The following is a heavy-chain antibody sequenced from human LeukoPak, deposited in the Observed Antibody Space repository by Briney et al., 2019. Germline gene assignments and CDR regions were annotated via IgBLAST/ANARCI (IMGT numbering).Heavy chain of an antibody. CDR1: GFTFSSYA. CDR3: ARIGFGYSYGSGLDY. D-gene: IGHD5-18*01. J-gene: IGHJ4*02. V-gene: IGHV3-23*01. CDR2: ISGSGGNT. Sequence: GGSLRLFCATSGFTFSSYAMSWVRHAPGKGLEGVSSISGSGGNTYYADFVKGRFAISRDNSRNTLFLEMNSLRVEDTAKYYCARIGFGYSYGSGLDYWGQGTQVTVSS.